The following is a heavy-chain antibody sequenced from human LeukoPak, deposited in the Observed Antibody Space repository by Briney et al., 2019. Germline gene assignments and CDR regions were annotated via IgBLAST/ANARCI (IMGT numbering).Heavy chain of an antibody. D-gene: IGHD1/OR15-1a*01. Sequence: SETLSLTCTVSGGSISSGGYYWSWIRQPPGKGLEWIGYIYHSGSTYYNPSLKSRVTISVDRSKNQFSLKLSSVTAADTAVYYCAGTTPYYYYMDVWGKGTTVTVSS. CDR2: IYHSGST. J-gene: IGHJ6*03. CDR3: AGTTPYYYYMDV. V-gene: IGHV4-30-2*01. CDR1: GGSISSGGYY.